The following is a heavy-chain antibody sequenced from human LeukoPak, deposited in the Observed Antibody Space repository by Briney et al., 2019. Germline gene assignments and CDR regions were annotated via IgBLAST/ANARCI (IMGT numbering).Heavy chain of an antibody. CDR1: GDNFSSYA. Sequence: GASVKVSCKASGDNFSSYAFTWVRQASGQGLEWMGGIIPVFRTVNYAQKFQGRVTITADESTSTAYMELSSLRSEDTALYFCARAFSYYYNSSGYFSLGSFDIWGQGTMVTVSS. V-gene: IGHV1-69*13. D-gene: IGHD3-22*01. J-gene: IGHJ3*02. CDR3: ARAFSYYYNSSGYFSLGSFDI. CDR2: IIPVFRTV.